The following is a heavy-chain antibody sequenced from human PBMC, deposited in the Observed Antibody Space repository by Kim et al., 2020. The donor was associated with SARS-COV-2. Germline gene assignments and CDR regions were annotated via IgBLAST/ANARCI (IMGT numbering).Heavy chain of an antibody. CDR2: IYHSGST. V-gene: IGHV4-38-2*02. CDR1: GYSISSGYY. J-gene: IGHJ3*02. D-gene: IGHD2-15*01. Sequence: SETLSLTCTVSGYSISSGYYWGWIRQPPGKGLEWIGSIYHSGSTYYNPSLKSRVTISVDTSKNQFSLKLSSVTAADTAVYYCARDLPRLVVVVAATDAFDIWGQGTMVTVSS. CDR3: ARDLPRLVVVVAATDAFDI.